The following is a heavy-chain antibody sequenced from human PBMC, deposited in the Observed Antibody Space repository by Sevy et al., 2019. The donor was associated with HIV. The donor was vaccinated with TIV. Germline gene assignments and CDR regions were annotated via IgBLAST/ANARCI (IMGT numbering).Heavy chain of an antibody. CDR1: GFTFSSYS. D-gene: IGHD6-19*01. CDR3: ARDRRSSAPLKGMDV. CDR2: IRSSSSTI. Sequence: EGSLRLSCAASGFTFSSYSMNWVRQAPGKALEWVSYIRSSSSTIYYADSVKGRFTISRDNAKNSLYLQMNSLRDEDTAVYYCARDRRSSAPLKGMDVWGQGTTVTVSS. V-gene: IGHV3-48*02. J-gene: IGHJ6*02.